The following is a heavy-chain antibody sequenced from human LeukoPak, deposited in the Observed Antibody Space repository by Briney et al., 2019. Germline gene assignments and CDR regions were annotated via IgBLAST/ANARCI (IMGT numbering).Heavy chain of an antibody. CDR1: GFTFSSYG. J-gene: IGHJ4*02. D-gene: IGHD4-11*01. CDR2: IWYDGSNK. Sequence: GGSLRLSCPASGFTFSSYGMHWVRQAPGKGLEWVAVIWYDGSNKYYADSVKGRFTISRDNSKNTLYLQMNSLRAEDTAVYYCAKDLGDYSNYGPDYWGQGTLVTVSS. V-gene: IGHV3-33*06. CDR3: AKDLGDYSNYGPDY.